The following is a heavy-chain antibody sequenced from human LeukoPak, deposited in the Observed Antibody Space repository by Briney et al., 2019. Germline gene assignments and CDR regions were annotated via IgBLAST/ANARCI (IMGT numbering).Heavy chain of an antibody. V-gene: IGHV3-53*01. D-gene: IGHD2-2*02. CDR2: IYSGGST. Sequence: PGGSLRLSCAASGFIVSSNYMSWVRQAPGKGLEWVSVIYSGGSTYYADSVKGRFTISRDNSKNTLYLQMNSLRAEDTAVYYCAKSGCSSTSCYSILSGWLDPWGQGTLVTVSS. CDR3: AKSGCSSTSCYSILSGWLDP. CDR1: GFIVSSNY. J-gene: IGHJ5*02.